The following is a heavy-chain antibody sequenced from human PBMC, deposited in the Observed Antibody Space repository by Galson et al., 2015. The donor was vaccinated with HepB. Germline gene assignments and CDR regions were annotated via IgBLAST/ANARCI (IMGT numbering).Heavy chain of an antibody. D-gene: IGHD2-21*02. CDR2: ISYDGSNK. CDR3: ASCSRGGDCYSFDY. V-gene: IGHV3-30-3*01. J-gene: IGHJ4*02. CDR1: GFTFSSYA. Sequence: SLRLSCAASGFTFSSYAMHWVRQAPGKGLEWVAVISYDGSNKYYADSVKGRFTISRDNSKNTLYLQMNNLRAEDTAVYYCASCSRGGDCYSFDYWGQGTLVTVSS.